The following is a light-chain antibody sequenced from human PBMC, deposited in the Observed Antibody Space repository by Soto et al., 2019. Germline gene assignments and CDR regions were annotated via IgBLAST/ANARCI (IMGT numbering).Light chain of an antibody. CDR3: SSYTSGITLGV. CDR2: EVS. J-gene: IGLJ3*02. CDR1: SSDVGGYNY. Sequence: QSALTQPASVSGSPGQSITISCTGTSSDVGGYNYVSWYQQHPGKAPKLMIYEVSNRPSGVSNRFSGSKSGNTASLTISGLQAEDEADYYCSSYTSGITLGVFGGGTKLTVL. V-gene: IGLV2-14*01.